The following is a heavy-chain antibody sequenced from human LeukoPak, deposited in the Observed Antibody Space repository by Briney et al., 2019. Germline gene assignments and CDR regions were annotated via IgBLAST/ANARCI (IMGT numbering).Heavy chain of an antibody. V-gene: IGHV4-39*07. CDR2: IYYSGST. CDR3: ARGRLEDYDFWSGPGYYYYGMDV. J-gene: IGHJ6*02. D-gene: IGHD3-3*01. Sequence: SETLSLTCTVSGGSISSSSYYWGWIRQPPGKGLEWIGSIYYSGSTNYNPSLKSRVTISVDTSKNQFSLKLSSVTAADTAVYYCARGRLEDYDFWSGPGYYYYGMDVWGQGTTVTVSS. CDR1: GGSISSSSYY.